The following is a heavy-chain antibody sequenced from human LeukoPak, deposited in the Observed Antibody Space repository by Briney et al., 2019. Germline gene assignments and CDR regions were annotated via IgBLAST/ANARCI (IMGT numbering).Heavy chain of an antibody. CDR1: GFTLSSYA. CDR2: ISGSGGST. D-gene: IGHD2-15*01. CDR3: AKEKNRYCSGGSCYSFDY. J-gene: IGHJ4*02. Sequence: GGSLRLSCAASGFTLSSYAMSWVRQAPGKGLEWVSAISGSGGSTYYADSVKGRFTISRDNSKNTLYLQMNSLRAEDTAVYYCAKEKNRYCSGGSCYSFDYWGQGTLVTVSS. V-gene: IGHV3-23*01.